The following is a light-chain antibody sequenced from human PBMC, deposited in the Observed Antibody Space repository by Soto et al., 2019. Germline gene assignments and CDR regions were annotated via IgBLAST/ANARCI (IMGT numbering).Light chain of an antibody. CDR2: GTS. V-gene: IGKV3-15*01. CDR1: QSVSTN. J-gene: IGKJ4*01. CDR3: QQYNNWPLS. Sequence: ETVMTQSPATLSVSPGERATLSCRASQSVSTNLAWYQQKPGQAPRLLIYGTSTMATGIPARFSGSGSGTEFTLTISSLQSEDFSVYSCQQYNNWPLSFGGGTRVEIK.